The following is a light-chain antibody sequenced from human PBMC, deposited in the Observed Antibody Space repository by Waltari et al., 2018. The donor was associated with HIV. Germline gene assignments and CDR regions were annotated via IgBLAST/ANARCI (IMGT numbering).Light chain of an antibody. CDR2: EVS. CDR1: SGDVGGYRY. J-gene: IGLJ3*02. V-gene: IGLV2-14*01. CDR3: SLFTTSSTWV. Sequence: QSALTQPASVSGFPGQSITISCIGTSGDVGGYRYVPWYQQHPGKAPKLMIYEVSNRPSGVSNRFSGSKSGNTASLTISGLQAEDEAAYYCSLFTTSSTWVFGGGTKVTVL.